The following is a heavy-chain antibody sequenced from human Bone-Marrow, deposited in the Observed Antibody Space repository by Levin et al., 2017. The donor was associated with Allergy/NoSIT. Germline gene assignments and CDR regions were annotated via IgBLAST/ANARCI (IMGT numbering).Heavy chain of an antibody. D-gene: IGHD3-22*01. CDR3: TRDRLSRSGYYYPTFHDY. CDR2: IRIKTYGGTI. Sequence: GGSLRLSCTASGFTFGDYAINWIRQAPGKGLEWVGLIRIKTYGGTIEYAASVKGRFAISRDDSKNIAYLQMNGLKTEDTAVYYCTRDRLSRSGYYYPTFHDYWGQGTLVTVSS. V-gene: IGHV3-49*03. J-gene: IGHJ4*02. CDR1: GFTFGDYA.